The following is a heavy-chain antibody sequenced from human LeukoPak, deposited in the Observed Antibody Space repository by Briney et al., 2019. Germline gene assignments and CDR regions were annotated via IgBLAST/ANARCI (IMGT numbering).Heavy chain of an antibody. V-gene: IGHV4-59*12. D-gene: IGHD1-26*01. CDR2: IYDTGST. CDR3: ARAGVGTTLYYSYYYMDV. Sequence: PSETLSLTCTVSGGSITRSYWSWIRQPPGKGLEWIGHIYDTGSTNYNSSLKSRVTISIDTSKNQFSLRLNSVTAADTAVYYCARAGVGTTLYYSYYYMDVWGKGTTVTVSS. CDR1: GGSITRSY. J-gene: IGHJ6*03.